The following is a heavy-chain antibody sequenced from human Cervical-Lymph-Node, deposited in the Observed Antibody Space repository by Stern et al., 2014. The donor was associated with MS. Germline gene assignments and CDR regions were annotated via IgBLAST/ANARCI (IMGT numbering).Heavy chain of an antibody. D-gene: IGHD1-26*01. CDR2: LKQDGREK. CDR3: ATGGGTYSS. CDR1: GFNFSNNW. J-gene: IGHJ5*02. V-gene: IGHV3-7*01. Sequence: QLGESGGSLVQPGGSLRLSCAASGFNFSNNWMSWVRQAPGKGLEWVANLKQDGREKNYVDSVKGRLTVYRAKAKNQSYMHLNSLRAEDTAVYFWATGGGTYSSWGQGTLVTVSS.